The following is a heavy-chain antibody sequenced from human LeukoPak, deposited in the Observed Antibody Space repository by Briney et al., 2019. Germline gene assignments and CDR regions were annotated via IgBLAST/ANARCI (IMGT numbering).Heavy chain of an antibody. Sequence: SETLSLTCTVSGGSISSYYWSWIRQPPGKGLEWIGYIYYSGSTNYNPSLKSRVTISVDTSKNQFSLKLSSVTAADTAVYYCARDGPKHRHVKYYDSSGSPIWGQGTLVTVSS. CDR2: IYYSGST. D-gene: IGHD3-22*01. CDR1: GGSISSYY. V-gene: IGHV4-59*01. CDR3: ARDGPKHRHVKYYDSSGSPI. J-gene: IGHJ4*02.